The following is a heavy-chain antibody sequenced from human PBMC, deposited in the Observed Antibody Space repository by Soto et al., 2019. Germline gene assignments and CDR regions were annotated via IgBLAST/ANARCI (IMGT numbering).Heavy chain of an antibody. Sequence: SVKVSCKASGCTFSSYAISWVRQAPGQGLEWMGGIIPIFGTANYARKFQGRVTITADESTSTAYMELSSLRSEDTAVYYCARGFYDSSGYPLRGFDYWGQGTLVTVSS. CDR3: ARGFYDSSGYPLRGFDY. CDR2: IIPIFGTA. J-gene: IGHJ4*02. V-gene: IGHV1-69*13. CDR1: GCTFSSYA. D-gene: IGHD3-22*01.